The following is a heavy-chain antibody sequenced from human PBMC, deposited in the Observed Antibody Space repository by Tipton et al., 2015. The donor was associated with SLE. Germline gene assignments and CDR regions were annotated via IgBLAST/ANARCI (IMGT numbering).Heavy chain of an antibody. CDR1: GDSISSGAYR. Sequence: TLSLTCTVSGDSISSGAYRWTWIRQPPGKGLEWIGNIYHSGTTFYNPSLKSRVNILIDASKNQFSLKLNSVTAADTAVYYCAREVNVASDSDAFDIWGQGTVVTVSS. CDR2: IYHSGTT. CDR3: AREVNVASDSDAFDI. V-gene: IGHV4-31*03. D-gene: IGHD2-2*01. J-gene: IGHJ3*02.